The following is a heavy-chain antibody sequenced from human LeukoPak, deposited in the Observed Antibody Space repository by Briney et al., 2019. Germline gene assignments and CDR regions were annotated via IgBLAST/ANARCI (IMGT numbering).Heavy chain of an antibody. Sequence: GGSLRLSCAASGFTVSSNSMSWVRRAPGKGLEWVSVIYSGGSTYYADSVKGRFTISRDNSKNTLYLQMNSLRAEDTAVYYCASNPAGTRVLDLWGRGTLVTVSS. CDR3: ASNPAGTRVLDL. CDR1: GFTVSSNS. CDR2: IYSGGST. D-gene: IGHD6-19*01. J-gene: IGHJ2*01. V-gene: IGHV3-53*01.